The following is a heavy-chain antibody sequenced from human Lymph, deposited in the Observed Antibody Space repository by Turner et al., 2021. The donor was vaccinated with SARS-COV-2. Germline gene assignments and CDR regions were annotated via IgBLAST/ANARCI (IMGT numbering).Heavy chain of an antibody. CDR2: ISGSGGST. Sequence: EVQLLESGGGLVQPGGSLRLSCAASGFTFNNYAMSWVRQAPGKGLWWVSTISGSGGSTYYADSVKGRFIISRDNSKNTLYLQMNSLRAEDTAVYYCANLYPTVSWEFPYGMDVWGQGTTVTVSS. CDR1: GFTFNNYA. CDR3: ANLYPTVSWEFPYGMDV. D-gene: IGHD3-16*01. V-gene: IGHV3-23*01. J-gene: IGHJ6*02.